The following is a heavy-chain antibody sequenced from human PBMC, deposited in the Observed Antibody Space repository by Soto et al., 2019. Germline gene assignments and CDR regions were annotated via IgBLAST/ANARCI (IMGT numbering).Heavy chain of an antibody. V-gene: IGHV3-30*03. CDR2: ISNDGRVQ. D-gene: IGHD3-3*01. CDR1: TISINVHG. Sequence: GGSLRLSCTSSTISINVHGIQWVRQAPAKGLEWVAFISNDGRVQYYADSVKGRFTISRDYSKNTVDLQMKSLRNEETAVYYCARDIWSGGYKWFDSWGPGTLVTVS. J-gene: IGHJ5*01. CDR3: ARDIWSGGYKWFDS.